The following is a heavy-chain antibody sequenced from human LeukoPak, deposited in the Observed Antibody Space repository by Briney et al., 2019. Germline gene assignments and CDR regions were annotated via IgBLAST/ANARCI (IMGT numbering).Heavy chain of an antibody. CDR2: IYTSGST. Sequence: SQTLSLTCTVSGGSISSGSYYWSWIRQPAGKGLEWIGRIYTSGSTNYNPSLKSRVTISVDTSKNQFSLKLSSVTAADTAVYYCARGVGPYNWFDPWGQGTQVTVSS. V-gene: IGHV4-61*02. J-gene: IGHJ5*02. CDR3: ARGVGPYNWFDP. D-gene: IGHD2-15*01. CDR1: GGSISSGSYY.